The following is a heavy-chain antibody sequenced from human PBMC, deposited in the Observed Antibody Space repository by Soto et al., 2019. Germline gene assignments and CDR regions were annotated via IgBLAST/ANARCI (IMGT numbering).Heavy chain of an antibody. CDR3: AGGPYSSGWYNY. J-gene: IGHJ4*02. V-gene: IGHV3-23*01. D-gene: IGHD6-13*01. CDR1: GLAFSSYA. Sequence: GGSLRLSCAASGLAFSSYARNWVRQAPGKGLGLFSANSGSGGSTYYAYYVKGRFTISGANSKNTLHLQMNSRSAESTAVNYNAGGPYSSGWYNYWCKGTLVTVS. CDR2: NSGSGGST.